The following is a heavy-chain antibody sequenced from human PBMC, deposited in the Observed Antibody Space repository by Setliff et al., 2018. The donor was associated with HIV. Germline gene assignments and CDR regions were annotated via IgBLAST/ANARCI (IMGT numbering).Heavy chain of an antibody. D-gene: IGHD2-21*02. CDR3: ARGRSGDSDFDY. V-gene: IGHV4-30-2*06. Sequence: SETLSLTCTVSGGSLRSGAYSWSWIRQSPGKSLEWIGYISHTGKTFYNPSLKSRVTMSVEGSKNQFSLKLTSLTGADTAVYYCARGRSGDSDFDYWGQGTLVTV. J-gene: IGHJ4*02. CDR1: GGSLRSGAYS. CDR2: ISHTGKT.